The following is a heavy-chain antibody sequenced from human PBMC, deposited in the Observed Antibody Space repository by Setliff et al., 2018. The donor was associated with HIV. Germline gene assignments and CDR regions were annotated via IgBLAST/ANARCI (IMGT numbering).Heavy chain of an antibody. CDR3: AVASIVSTARWNH. D-gene: IGHD1-26*01. CDR1: GYTLTDYY. V-gene: IGHV1-2*02. Sequence: ASVKVSCKASGYTLTDYYMHWVRQVPGQGFEWMGWINPNSGATNYAQNFQGRVTMTRDTSISTAYMDLSSLTSDDTAVYYCAVASIVSTARWNHWGRGTLVTVSS. J-gene: IGHJ5*02. CDR2: INPNSGAT.